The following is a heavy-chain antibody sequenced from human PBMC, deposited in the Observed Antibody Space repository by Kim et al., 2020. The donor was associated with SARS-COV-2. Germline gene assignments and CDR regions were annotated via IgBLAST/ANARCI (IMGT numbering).Heavy chain of an antibody. V-gene: IGHV3-30*04. CDR3: ARDYDFWSGYYTGVYYYYGMDV. D-gene: IGHD3-3*01. J-gene: IGHJ6*02. CDR1: GFTFSSYA. Sequence: GGSLRLSCAASGFTFSSYAMHWVRQAPGKGLEWVAVISYDGSNKYYADSVKGRFTISRDNSKNTLYLQMNSLRAEDTAVYYCARDYDFWSGYYTGVYYYYGMDVWGQGTTVTVSS. CDR2: ISYDGSNK.